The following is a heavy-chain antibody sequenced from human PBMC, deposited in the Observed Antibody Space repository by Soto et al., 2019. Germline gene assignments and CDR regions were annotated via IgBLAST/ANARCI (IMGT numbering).Heavy chain of an antibody. CDR2: ISGSGGST. J-gene: IGHJ6*02. CDR3: AKIGGMDV. Sequence: QTGGSLRLSCAASGFTFSSYAMSRVLQAPGKGLDWVSAISGSGGSTYYADSVKGRFTISRANSKNTLYLQMNSLRSEDTAVYYCAKIGGMDVWGQETTVTV. V-gene: IGHV3-23*01. CDR1: GFTFSSYA.